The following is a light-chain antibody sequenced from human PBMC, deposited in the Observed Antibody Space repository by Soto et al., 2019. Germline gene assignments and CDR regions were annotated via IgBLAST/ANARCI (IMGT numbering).Light chain of an antibody. CDR1: SSDVGSYNL. CDR3: CSYATPRL. V-gene: IGLV2-23*02. J-gene: IGLJ2*01. CDR2: EVS. Sequence: QSALTQPASVSGSPGQSITISCTGTSSDVGSYNLVSWYQQHPGKAPKLIIYEVSERPSGVSHRFSGSKSGNTASLTISGLQAEDEADYYCCSYATPRLFGGGNKLTVL.